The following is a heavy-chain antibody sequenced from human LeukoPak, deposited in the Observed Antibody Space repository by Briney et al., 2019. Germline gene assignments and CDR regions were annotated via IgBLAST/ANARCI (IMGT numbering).Heavy chain of an antibody. CDR3: ARDEVYSSGWYFYYYYYMDV. V-gene: IGHV3-21*01. CDR2: ISSSSSYI. J-gene: IGHJ6*03. CDR1: GFTFSSYS. Sequence: GGSLRLSCAASGFTFSSYSMNWVRQAPGKGLEWVSSISSSSSYIYYADSVKGRFTISRDNAKNSLYLQMNSLRAEDTAVYYCARDEVYSSGWYFYYYYYMDVWGKGTTVTVSS. D-gene: IGHD6-19*01.